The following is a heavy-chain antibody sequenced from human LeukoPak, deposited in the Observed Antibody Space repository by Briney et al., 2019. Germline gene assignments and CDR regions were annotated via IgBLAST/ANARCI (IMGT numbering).Heavy chain of an antibody. J-gene: IGHJ2*01. CDR3: ARDRGGYNYHWYFDL. CDR2: INHSGST. D-gene: IGHD5-24*01. V-gene: IGHV4-34*09. CDR1: GGSFSGYY. Sequence: PSETLSLTCAVYGGSFSGYYWSWIRQPPGKGLEWIGEINHSGSTYYNPSLKSRVTISVDTSKNQFSLKLSSVTAADTAVYYCARDRGGYNYHWYFDLWGRGTLVTVSS.